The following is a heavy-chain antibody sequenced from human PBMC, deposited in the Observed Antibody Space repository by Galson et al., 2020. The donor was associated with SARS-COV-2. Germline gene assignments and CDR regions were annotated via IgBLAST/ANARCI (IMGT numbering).Heavy chain of an antibody. V-gene: IGHV2-70*11. J-gene: IGHJ4*02. Sequence: SGPTLVKPTQTLTLTCTFSGFSLSATGMCVSWIRQPPGKALEWLARIDWDDDKYYSTSLKTRLTISKDTSKNQVVLTMTNMDPVDTATYYCARELAAAVPFDYWGQGTLVTVSS. CDR1: GFSLSATGMC. D-gene: IGHD6-13*01. CDR2: IDWDDDK. CDR3: ARELAAAVPFDY.